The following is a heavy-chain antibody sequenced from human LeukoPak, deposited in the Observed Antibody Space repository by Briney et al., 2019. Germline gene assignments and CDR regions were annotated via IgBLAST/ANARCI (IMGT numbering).Heavy chain of an antibody. V-gene: IGHV3-21*01. CDR1: GFTFSSYS. D-gene: IGHD2-15*01. CDR2: ISSSSSYI. CDR3: ARECRGYCSGGSCYFGLGAFDI. J-gene: IGHJ3*02. Sequence: GGSLRLSCAASGFTFSSYSMNWVRQAPGKGLEWVSSISSSSSYIYYADSVKGRFTISRDNAKNSLYLQMNSLRAEDTAVYYCARECRGYCSGGSCYFGLGAFDIWGQGTMVTVSS.